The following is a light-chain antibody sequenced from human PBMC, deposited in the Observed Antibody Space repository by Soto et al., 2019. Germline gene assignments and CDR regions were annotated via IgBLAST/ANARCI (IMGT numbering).Light chain of an antibody. CDR2: DAS. J-gene: IGKJ4*01. CDR1: QTTGTY. V-gene: IGKV3-11*01. CDR3: QQRSTWPLT. Sequence: EIVLTQSPAALSLSAGEGATLSCRASQTTGTYLAWYHQKAGQAPRLLIYDASNRATGIPARFSGSGSGTDFTLSISSLEPEDFAVYYCQQRSTWPLTFGGGTKVDIK.